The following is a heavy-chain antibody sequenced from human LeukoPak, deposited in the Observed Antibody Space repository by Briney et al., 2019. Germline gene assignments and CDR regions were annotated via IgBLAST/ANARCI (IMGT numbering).Heavy chain of an antibody. CDR3: AREVSEKAFDI. V-gene: IGHV4-59*01. Sequence: SETLSLTCTVSGGSISSSYWSRIRQPPGKGLEWIGYIYYSGSTNYNPSLKSRVTISVDTSKNQFSLKLSSVTAADTAVYYCAREVSEKAFDIWGQGTMVTVSS. CDR1: GGSISSSY. CDR2: IYYSGST. J-gene: IGHJ3*02. D-gene: IGHD3-3*01.